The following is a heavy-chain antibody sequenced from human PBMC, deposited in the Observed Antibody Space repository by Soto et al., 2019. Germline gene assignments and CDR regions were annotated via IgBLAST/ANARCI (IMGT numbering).Heavy chain of an antibody. D-gene: IGHD2-2*01. V-gene: IGHV4-59*01. CDR2: IYYSGST. Sequence: SETLSLTCTVSGGSISSYSWSWIRQPPGKGLEWIGYIYYSGSTNYNPSLKSRVTISVDTSKNQFSLKLSSVTAADTAVYYCARDRAPAIYYGMVVWCQGTTVTVFS. J-gene: IGHJ6*02. CDR1: GGSISSYS. CDR3: ARDRAPAIYYGMVV.